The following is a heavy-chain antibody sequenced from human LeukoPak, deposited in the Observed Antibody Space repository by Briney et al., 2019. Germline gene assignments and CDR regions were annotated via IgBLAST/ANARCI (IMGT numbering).Heavy chain of an antibody. V-gene: IGHV1-2*02. CDR3: ATGSGTYSPDY. Sequence: ASVKVPCKASGYTFTGQYLHWVRQAPGQGLEWMGWITPNSGGTNYAQKFQGRVTMTRDTSISTAYMELSRLRSDDTAIYYCATGSGTYSPDYWGQGTLVTVSS. D-gene: IGHD3-10*01. CDR2: ITPNSGGT. CDR1: GYTFTGQY. J-gene: IGHJ4*02.